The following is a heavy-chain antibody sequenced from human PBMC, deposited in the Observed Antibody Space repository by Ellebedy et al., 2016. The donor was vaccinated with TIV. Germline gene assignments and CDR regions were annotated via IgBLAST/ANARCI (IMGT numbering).Heavy chain of an antibody. CDR1: GGSFSGYY. V-gene: IGHV4-59*01. J-gene: IGHJ4*02. Sequence: SETLSLTXAVYGGSFSGYYWSWIRQPPGKGLEWIGYIYYSGSTNYNPSLKSRVTISVDTSKNQFSLKLSSVTAADTAVYYCARDVDTAMVLWGQGTLVTVSS. CDR2: IYYSGST. D-gene: IGHD5-18*01. CDR3: ARDVDTAMVL.